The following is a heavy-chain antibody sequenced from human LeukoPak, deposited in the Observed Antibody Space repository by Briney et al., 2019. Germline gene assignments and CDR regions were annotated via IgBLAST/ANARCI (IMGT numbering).Heavy chain of an antibody. Sequence: GGSLRLSCAASGFTFSSYGMHWVRQAPGKGLEWVAFIRYDGSNEYYADSVKGRFTISRDNSKNTLYLQMNSLRAEDTAVYYCAKGDYYGSVYYYYGMDVWGQGTTVTVSS. CDR3: AKGDYYGSVYYYYGMDV. CDR1: GFTFSSYG. CDR2: IRYDGSNE. D-gene: IGHD3-10*01. V-gene: IGHV3-30*02. J-gene: IGHJ6*02.